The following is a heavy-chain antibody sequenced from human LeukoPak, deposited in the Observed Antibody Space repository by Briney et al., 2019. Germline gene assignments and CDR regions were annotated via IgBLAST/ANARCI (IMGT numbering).Heavy chain of an antibody. V-gene: IGHV4-39*07. CDR2: LYYSAST. CDR3: ARGSGSYYLDY. D-gene: IGHD1-26*01. CDR1: GGSISSSSYY. J-gene: IGHJ4*02. Sequence: SETLSLTCTVSGGSISSSSYYWGWIRQPPGKGLEWIGSLYYSASTYYNPSLKSRVTISVDPSKNQFSLKLSSVTAADTAVYYCARGSGSYYLDYWGQGTLVTVSS.